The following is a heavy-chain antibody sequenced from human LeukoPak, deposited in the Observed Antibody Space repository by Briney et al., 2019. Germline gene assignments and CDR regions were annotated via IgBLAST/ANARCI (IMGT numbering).Heavy chain of an antibody. CDR2: INPNSGGT. D-gene: IGHD6-13*01. J-gene: IGHJ3*02. CDR3: ARVAWSSHDAFDI. Sequence: ASVKVSCKASGYTFTGYYMHWVRQAPGQGVEGMGWINPNSGGTNYAQKFQGRVTMNRDTSIRTAYMELSRLRSDDTAVYYCARVAWSSHDAFDIWGQGTMVTVSS. V-gene: IGHV1-2*02. CDR1: GYTFTGYY.